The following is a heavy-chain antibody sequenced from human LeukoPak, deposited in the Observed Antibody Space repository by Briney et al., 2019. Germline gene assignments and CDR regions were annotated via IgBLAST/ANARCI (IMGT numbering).Heavy chain of an antibody. CDR1: GVTFSSYG. J-gene: IGHJ3*02. Sequence: GTLRLSCAASGVTFSSYGMSWVRQPPGKGLEWIGNIFYSGSTYYSPSLRSRVTISLDTSRNQFSLKLNSVTAADTAVYYCAKSNGYGLVDIWGQGTMVTVSS. D-gene: IGHD3-10*01. V-gene: IGHV4-34*12. CDR3: AKSNGYGLVDI. CDR2: IFYSGST.